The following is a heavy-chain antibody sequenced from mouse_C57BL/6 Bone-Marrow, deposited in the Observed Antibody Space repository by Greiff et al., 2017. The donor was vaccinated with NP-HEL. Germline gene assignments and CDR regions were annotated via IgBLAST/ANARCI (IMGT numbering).Heavy chain of an antibody. Sequence: QVQLKESGAELVKPGASVKLSCKASGYTFTSYWMHWVKQRPGQGLEWIGMIHPNSGSTNYNEKFKSEATLTVDKSSSTAYMQLSSLTSEDSAVYYCSNYDAYWGQGTLVTVSA. J-gene: IGHJ3*01. V-gene: IGHV1-64*01. CDR1: GYTFTSYW. CDR3: SNYDAY. D-gene: IGHD2-5*01. CDR2: IHPNSGST.